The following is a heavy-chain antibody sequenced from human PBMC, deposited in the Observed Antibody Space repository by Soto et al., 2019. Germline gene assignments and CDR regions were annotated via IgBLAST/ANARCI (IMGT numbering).Heavy chain of an antibody. Sequence: GGSLRLSCAASGFTFSSYGMHWVRQAPGKGLEWVAVISYDGSNKYYADSVKGRFTISRDNSKNTLYLQMNSLRAEDTAVYYCAKGKRSGYYLPADYWGQGTLVTVSS. D-gene: IGHD3-22*01. CDR2: ISYDGSNK. CDR1: GFTFSSYG. J-gene: IGHJ4*02. CDR3: AKGKRSGYYLPADY. V-gene: IGHV3-30*18.